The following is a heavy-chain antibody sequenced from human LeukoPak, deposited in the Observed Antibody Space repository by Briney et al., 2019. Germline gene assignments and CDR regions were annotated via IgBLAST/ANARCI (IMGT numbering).Heavy chain of an antibody. J-gene: IGHJ4*02. CDR1: GFTFSSYG. D-gene: IGHD6-6*01. CDR3: CSSSALGTQN. Sequence: GGSLRPSCAASGFTFSSYGMHWVRQAPGKGLEWVAVISYDGSNKYYADSVKGRFTISRDNSKNTLYLQMNSLRAEDTAVYYCCSSSALGTQNWGQGTLVTVSS. V-gene: IGHV3-30*03. CDR2: ISYDGSNK.